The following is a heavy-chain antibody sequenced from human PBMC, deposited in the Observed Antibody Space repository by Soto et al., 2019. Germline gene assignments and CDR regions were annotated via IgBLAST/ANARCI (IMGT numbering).Heavy chain of an antibody. CDR3: ARDIPLDSSGYYPNDY. V-gene: IGHV1-18*04. CDR2: ISAYNGNT. Sequence: ASVKVSCKASGYTFTSYGISWVRQAPGQGLEWMGWISAYNGNTNYAQKPQGRVTMTTDTSTSTAYMELRSPRSDDTAVYYCARDIPLDSSGYYPNDYWGQGTLVTVSS. CDR1: GYTFTSYG. J-gene: IGHJ4*02. D-gene: IGHD3-22*01.